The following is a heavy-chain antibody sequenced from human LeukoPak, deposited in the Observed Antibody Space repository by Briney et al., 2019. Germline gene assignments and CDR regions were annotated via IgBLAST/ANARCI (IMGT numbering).Heavy chain of an antibody. Sequence: ASVKVSCKASGYTFTGYYMHWVRQAPGQGLEWMGWISAVVGDTNYAQKFQGRITMTRDTSITTAYMELSRLRSDDTAVYYCAREDVGYTYSWCLDLWGRGTLVTVSS. V-gene: IGHV1-2*02. J-gene: IGHJ2*01. CDR2: ISAVVGDT. CDR3: AREDVGYTYSWCLDL. CDR1: GYTFTGYY. D-gene: IGHD5-18*01.